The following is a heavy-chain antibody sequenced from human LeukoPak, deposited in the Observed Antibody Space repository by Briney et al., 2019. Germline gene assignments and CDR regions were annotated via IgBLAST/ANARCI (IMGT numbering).Heavy chain of an antibody. J-gene: IGHJ5*02. Sequence: SETLSLTCTVSGASISTYYWSWIRQPPGKGLEWIGYIYYSGSTNYNPSLKSRVTISVDTSKNQFSLKLSSVTAADTAVYYCARNLKGAGYNWFDPWGQGTLVTVSS. CDR3: ARNLKGAGYNWFDP. CDR2: IYYSGST. V-gene: IGHV4-59*01. D-gene: IGHD1-26*01. CDR1: GASISTYY.